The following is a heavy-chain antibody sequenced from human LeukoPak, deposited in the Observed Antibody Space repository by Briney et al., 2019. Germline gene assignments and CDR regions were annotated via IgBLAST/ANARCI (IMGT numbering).Heavy chain of an antibody. D-gene: IGHD3-22*01. CDR3: AKDRVSVYYYDSSGYYYFDY. CDR1: GFTFSSYA. CDR2: ISGSGGST. J-gene: IGHJ4*02. V-gene: IGHV3-23*01. Sequence: GGSLRLSCAASGFTFSSYAMSWVRQAPGKGLEWVSAISGSGGSTYYADSVMGRFTISRDNSKNTLYLQMNSLRAEDTAVYYCAKDRVSVYYYDSSGYYYFDYWGQGTLVTVSS.